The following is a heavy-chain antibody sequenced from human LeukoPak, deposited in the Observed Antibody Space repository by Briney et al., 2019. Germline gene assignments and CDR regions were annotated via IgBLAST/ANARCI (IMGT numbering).Heavy chain of an antibody. D-gene: IGHD2-2*01. Sequence: GGSLRLSCAASGFTFDDYAMHLVRQAPGKGLEWVSGISWNSGSIGYADSVKGRFTISRDNAKNSLYLQMNSLRAEDMALYYCAKGYCSSTRCVVDYWGQGTLVTVSS. J-gene: IGHJ4*02. CDR2: ISWNSGSI. CDR1: GFTFDDYA. V-gene: IGHV3-9*03. CDR3: AKGYCSSTRCVVDY.